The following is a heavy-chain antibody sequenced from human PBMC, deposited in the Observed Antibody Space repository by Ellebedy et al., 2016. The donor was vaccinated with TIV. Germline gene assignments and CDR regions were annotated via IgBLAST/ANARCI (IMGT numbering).Heavy chain of an antibody. CDR1: GFTFSSYW. J-gene: IGHJ4*02. CDR3: ARVGGYGSGSLKVYYFDY. Sequence: GGSLRLSCAASGFTFSSYWMHWVRQAPGKGLVWVSRINSDGSSTSYADSVKGRFTISRDNAKNTLYLQMNSLRAEDTAVYYCARVGGYGSGSLKVYYFDYWGQGTLVTVSS. CDR2: INSDGSST. V-gene: IGHV3-74*01. D-gene: IGHD3-10*01.